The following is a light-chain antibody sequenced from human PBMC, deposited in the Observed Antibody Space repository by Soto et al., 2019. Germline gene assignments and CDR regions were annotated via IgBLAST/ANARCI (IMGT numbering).Light chain of an antibody. J-gene: IGKJ1*01. CDR1: QSVFSS. V-gene: IGKV3-15*01. CDR2: GAA. CDR3: QHYNSYSEA. Sequence: EIVMTQSPATLSVSLGERVTLSCRASQSVFSSLAWYQQKPGQAPRLLIYGAATRPIGIPARFSGSGSGTEFTLTISSLQSEDFAVYYCQHYNSYSEAFGQGTKLELK.